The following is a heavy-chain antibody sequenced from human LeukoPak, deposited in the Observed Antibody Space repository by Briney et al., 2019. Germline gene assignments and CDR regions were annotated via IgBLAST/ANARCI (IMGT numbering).Heavy chain of an antibody. CDR2: INPNGGYT. Sequence: ASVKVSCEASGYTFTSYYIHWVRQAPGQGLEWLGIINPNGGYTTYAQKFQGRVTMTRDTSTNTVYMELSSLRSEDTAVYYCARDKGSGTYQMANWGQGTLVTVSS. CDR3: ARDKGSGTYQMAN. D-gene: IGHD3-10*01. V-gene: IGHV1-46*01. J-gene: IGHJ4*02. CDR1: GYTFTSYY.